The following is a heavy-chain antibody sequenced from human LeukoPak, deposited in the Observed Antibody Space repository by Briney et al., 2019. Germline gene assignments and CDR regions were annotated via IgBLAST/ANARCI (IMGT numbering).Heavy chain of an antibody. CDR1: GASISDYY. Sequence: SDTLSLTCTVSGASISDYYWSWIRQSAGKGLEWIGRISTTGSTYYNPSFQSRVTMSADPSKTLFFLRLRSVTAADTAVYYCARSGYYSKYRYYYWGQGTLVTVSS. J-gene: IGHJ4*02. CDR2: ISTTGST. V-gene: IGHV4-4*07. CDR3: ARSGYYSKYRYYY. D-gene: IGHD3-22*01.